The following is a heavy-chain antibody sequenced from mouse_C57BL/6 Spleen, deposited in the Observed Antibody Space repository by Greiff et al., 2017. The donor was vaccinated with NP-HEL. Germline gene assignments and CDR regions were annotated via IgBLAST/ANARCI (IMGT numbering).Heavy chain of an antibody. CDR1: GFSLTSYG. J-gene: IGHJ4*01. CDR3: AKEGIYYGNQYAMDY. CDR2: IWRGGST. V-gene: IGHV2-5*01. Sequence: QVQLQQSGPGLVQPSQSLSITCTVSGFSLTSYGVHWVRQSPGKGLEWLGVIWRGGSTDYNAAFMSRLSITKDNSKSQVFFKMNSLQADDTAIYYWAKEGIYYGNQYAMDYWGQGTSVTVSS. D-gene: IGHD2-1*01.